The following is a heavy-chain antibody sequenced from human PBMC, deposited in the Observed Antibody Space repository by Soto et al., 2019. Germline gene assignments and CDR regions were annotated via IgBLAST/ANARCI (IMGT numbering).Heavy chain of an antibody. CDR1: GGSISSGGYY. V-gene: IGHV4-31*03. D-gene: IGHD3-10*01. Sequence: QVQLQESGPGLVKPSQTLSLTCTVSGGSISSGGYYWSWIRQHPGKGLERIGYIYYSGSTYYNPSLKSRVTISVDTSKNQFSLKLSSVTAADTAVYYCARYPITMVRGVKRGFDYWGQGTLVTVSS. CDR3: ARYPITMVRGVKRGFDY. CDR2: IYYSGST. J-gene: IGHJ4*02.